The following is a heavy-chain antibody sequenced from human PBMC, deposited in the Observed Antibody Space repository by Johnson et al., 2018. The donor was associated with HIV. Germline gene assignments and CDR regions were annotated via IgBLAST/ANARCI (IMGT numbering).Heavy chain of an antibody. J-gene: IGHJ3*02. Sequence: VQLVESGGGLVQPGGSLRLSCRASGFTFSSYWMSWVRQAPGKGLEWVANIKQDGSEKYYVDSVKGRFTISRDNAKNSLYLQMNSLRAEDTAVYYCASVGSSGFFSAFDIWGQGTMVTVSS. CDR3: ASVGSSGFFSAFDI. V-gene: IGHV3-7*01. CDR2: IKQDGSEK. D-gene: IGHD6-19*01. CDR1: GFTFSSYW.